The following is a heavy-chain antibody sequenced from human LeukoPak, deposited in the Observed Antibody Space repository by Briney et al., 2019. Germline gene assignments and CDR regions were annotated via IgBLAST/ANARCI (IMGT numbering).Heavy chain of an antibody. D-gene: IGHD3-9*01. V-gene: IGHV3-66*04. CDR3: ARPYFDWLMIDY. J-gene: IGHJ4*02. CDR2: IYSGGST. Sequence: GGSLRLSCAASGFTVSSNYMSWVRQAPGKGLEWVSVIYSGGSTYYADSVKGRFTISRDNSKNTLYLQMNSLRAEDTAVYYCARPYFDWLMIDYWGQGTLVTVSS. CDR1: GFTVSSNY.